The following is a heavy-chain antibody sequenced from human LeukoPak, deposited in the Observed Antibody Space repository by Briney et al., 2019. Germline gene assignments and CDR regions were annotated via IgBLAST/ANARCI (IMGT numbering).Heavy chain of an antibody. J-gene: IGHJ6*03. CDR1: GFTFSSYS. Sequence: GGSLRLSCAASGFTFSSYSMNWVRQAPGKGLEWVAVISYDGSNKYYADSVKGRFTISRDNSKNTLYLQMNSLRAEDTAVYYCARDRYYDFWSGYPDPFYYYYYMDVWGKGTTVTASS. CDR2: ISYDGSNK. CDR3: ARDRYYDFWSGYPDPFYYYYYMDV. D-gene: IGHD3-3*01. V-gene: IGHV3-30*03.